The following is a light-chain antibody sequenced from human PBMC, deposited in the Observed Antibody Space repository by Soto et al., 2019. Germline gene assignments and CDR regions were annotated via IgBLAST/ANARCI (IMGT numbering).Light chain of an antibody. CDR2: EVS. CDR3: SSYTSSIVV. Sequence: QSALTQPASVSGSPGQSITISCTGTSSDVGGYNYVSWYQQHPGKAPKLMIYEVSTRPSGVSNRFSGSKSGNTASLTISGIQAEDEADYYCSSYTSSIVVFGGGTKLTVL. CDR1: SSDVGGYNY. V-gene: IGLV2-14*01. J-gene: IGLJ2*01.